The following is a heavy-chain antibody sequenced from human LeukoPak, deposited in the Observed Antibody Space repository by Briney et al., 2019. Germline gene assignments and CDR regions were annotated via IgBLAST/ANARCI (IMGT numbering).Heavy chain of an antibody. CDR3: ARDRPGDEAFDI. CDR2: ISAYNGNT. D-gene: IGHD3-10*01. CDR1: GYTFTSYG. V-gene: IGHV1-18*01. J-gene: IGHJ3*02. Sequence: ASVKVTCKSSGYTFTSYGISWVRQAPGQGLEWMGWISAYNGNTNYAQKLQGRVTMTTDTSTSTAYMELRSLRSDDTAVYYCARDRPGDEAFDIWGQGTTVIVSS.